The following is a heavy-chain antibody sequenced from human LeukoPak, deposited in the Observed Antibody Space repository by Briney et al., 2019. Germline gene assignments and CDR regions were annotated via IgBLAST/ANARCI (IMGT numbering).Heavy chain of an antibody. CDR3: AKGPSYGSGSYLDS. V-gene: IGHV3-23*01. CDR1: GFTFSSYA. Sequence: PGGSLRLSCAASGFTFSSYAMSWVRRAPGKGLEWVSAISGSGGSTYYADSVKGRFTISRDNSKNTLYLQMNSLRAEDTAVYYCAKGPSYGSGSYLDSWGQGTLVTISS. CDR2: ISGSGGST. D-gene: IGHD3-10*01. J-gene: IGHJ4*02.